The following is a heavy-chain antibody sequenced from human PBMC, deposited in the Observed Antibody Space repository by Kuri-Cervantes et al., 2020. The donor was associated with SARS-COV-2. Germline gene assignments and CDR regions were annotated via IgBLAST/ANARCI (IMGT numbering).Heavy chain of an antibody. V-gene: IGHV3-21*04. CDR3: ARSIIAVAGFGGRDY. CDR1: GFTFSSYS. Sequence: GGSLRLSCAASGFTFSSYSMNWVRQASGKGLEWVSSISSSSSYIYYADSVKGRFTISRDNSKNTLYLQMNSLRAEDTAVYYCARSIIAVAGFGGRDYWGRGTLVTVSS. D-gene: IGHD6-19*01. J-gene: IGHJ4*02. CDR2: ISSSSSYI.